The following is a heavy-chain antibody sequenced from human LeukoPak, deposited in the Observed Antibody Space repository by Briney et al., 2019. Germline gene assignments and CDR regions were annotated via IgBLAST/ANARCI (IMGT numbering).Heavy chain of an antibody. J-gene: IGHJ4*02. CDR3: SSLSGSYYTLF. CDR1: GFTFSGSA. Sequence: GGSLRLSCAASGFTFSGSAMHWVRQASGKGLEWVGRIRSKVYSYATEYAASVKGRFTISRDDSKNTAYLQMNSPKTEDTAVYYCSSLSGSYYTLFWGQGTLVTVSS. D-gene: IGHD1-26*01. CDR2: IRSKVYSYAT. V-gene: IGHV3-73*01.